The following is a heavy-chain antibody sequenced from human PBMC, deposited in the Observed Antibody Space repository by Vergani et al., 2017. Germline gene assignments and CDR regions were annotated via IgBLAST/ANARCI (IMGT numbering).Heavy chain of an antibody. CDR1: GYTFTSYA. D-gene: IGHD3-16*01. CDR3: ARGGLTRLRNDAFDI. Sequence: QVQLVQSGAEVKKPGASVKVSCKASGYTFTSYAMHWVRQAPGQRLEWMGWINAGNGNTKYSQKFQGRVTITRDTSASTAYMELSSLRSEDTAVYYCARGGLTRLRNDAFDIWGQGTMVTVSS. CDR2: INAGNGNT. J-gene: IGHJ3*02. V-gene: IGHV1-3*01.